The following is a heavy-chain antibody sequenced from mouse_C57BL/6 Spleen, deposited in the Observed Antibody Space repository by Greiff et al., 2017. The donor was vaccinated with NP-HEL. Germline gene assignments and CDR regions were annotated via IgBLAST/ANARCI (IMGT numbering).Heavy chain of an antibody. D-gene: IGHD1-1*01. Sequence: QVQLQQSGAELVKPGASVKMSCKASGYTFTTYPLEWMKQNHGKSLEWIGNFHPYNDDTKYNEKFKGKATLTVEKSSSTVYLELSRLTSDDSAVYYCARRYYGSSYGGYWYFDVWGTGTTVTVSS. CDR1: GYTFTTYP. V-gene: IGHV1-47*01. J-gene: IGHJ1*03. CDR3: ARRYYGSSYGGYWYFDV. CDR2: FHPYNDDT.